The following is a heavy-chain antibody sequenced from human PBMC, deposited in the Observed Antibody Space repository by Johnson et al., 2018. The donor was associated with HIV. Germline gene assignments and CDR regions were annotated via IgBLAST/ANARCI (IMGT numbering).Heavy chain of an antibody. CDR2: ISWNSGSI. J-gene: IGHJ3*02. Sequence: VQLVESGGGVVQPGRSLRLSCAASGFTFSSYGMHWVRQAPGKGLAWVSGISWNSGSIGYVDSVKGRFTISRDNAKNSLYLQMNSLRAEDTAVYYCAREAYRAFDIWGQGTMVTVSS. D-gene: IGHD3-16*01. CDR1: GFTFSSYG. CDR3: AREAYRAFDI. V-gene: IGHV3-48*04.